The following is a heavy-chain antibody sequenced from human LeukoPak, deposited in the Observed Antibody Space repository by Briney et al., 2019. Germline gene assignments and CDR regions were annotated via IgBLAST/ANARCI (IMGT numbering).Heavy chain of an antibody. V-gene: IGHV4-34*01. CDR2: INHSGST. CDR3: ARWSYYDSSGSFRGGYFDY. Sequence: SETLSLTCAVYGGSFSGYYWSWIRQPPGKGLEWIGEINHSGSTNYNPSLKSRVTISVGTSKNQFSLKLSSVTAADTAVYYRARWSYYDSSGSFRGGYFDYWGQGTLVTVSS. CDR1: GGSFSGYY. D-gene: IGHD3-22*01. J-gene: IGHJ4*02.